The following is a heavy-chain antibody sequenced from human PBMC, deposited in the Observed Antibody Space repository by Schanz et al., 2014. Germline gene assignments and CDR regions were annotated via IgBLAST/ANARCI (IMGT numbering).Heavy chain of an antibody. D-gene: IGHD2-15*01. CDR2: LSGSGGST. CDR1: GFTFSTYA. Sequence: VQLLDSGGGLVQPGGSLRLSCAASGFTFSTYAMSWVRQAPGKGLEWVSALSGSGGSTYYADSVKGRFTISRDNSKNILYLQMNSLRAEDTAVYYCAKARRKSNCSGGRCFHYSYYGMDVWGQGTTVTVSS. CDR3: AKARRKSNCSGGRCFHYSYYGMDV. J-gene: IGHJ6*02. V-gene: IGHV3-23*01.